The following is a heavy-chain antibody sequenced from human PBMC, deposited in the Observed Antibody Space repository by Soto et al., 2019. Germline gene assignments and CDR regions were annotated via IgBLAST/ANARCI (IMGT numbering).Heavy chain of an antibody. CDR2: ISSSSSYI. J-gene: IGHJ6*03. CDR1: GFTFSSYS. V-gene: IGHV3-21*01. Sequence: GGSLRLSCAASGFTFSSYSMNWVRQAPGKGLEWVSSISSSSSYIYYADSVKGRFTISRDNAKNSLYLQMNSLRAEDTAVYYCARDGVKGARHSYYYYYYMDVWGKGTTVTVSS. CDR3: ARDGVKGARHSYYYYYYMDV. D-gene: IGHD6-6*01.